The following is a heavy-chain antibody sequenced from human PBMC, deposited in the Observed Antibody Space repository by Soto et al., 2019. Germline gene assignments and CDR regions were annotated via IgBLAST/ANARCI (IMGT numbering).Heavy chain of an antibody. CDR1: GYRFTNYY. Sequence: QVQLVQSGAEVKKPGASVRVSCEASGYRFTNYYIHWVRQAPGQGLEWMGRMNLDTGGTTYAQKFQGRVTMTRDTSISTAYMELSSVKSDDTAMYYCARDGNFAFRGYSFAFDFWGQGTLLTVSS. CDR2: MNLDTGGT. D-gene: IGHD5-18*01. V-gene: IGHV1-2*06. J-gene: IGHJ4*02. CDR3: ARDGNFAFRGYSFAFDF.